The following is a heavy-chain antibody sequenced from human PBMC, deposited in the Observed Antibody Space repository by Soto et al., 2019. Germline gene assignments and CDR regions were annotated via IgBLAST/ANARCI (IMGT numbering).Heavy chain of an antibody. Sequence: PXESLTISFKGSGYSFTSYWISLVRQMPGKGLEWMGRIDPSDSYTNYSPSFQGHVTISADKSISTAYLQWSSLKASDTAMYYCATARATIYYYYGMDVWGQGTTVTVSS. CDR1: GYSFTSYW. D-gene: IGHD3-10*01. CDR3: ATARATIYYYYGMDV. CDR2: IDPSDSYT. J-gene: IGHJ6*02. V-gene: IGHV5-10-1*01.